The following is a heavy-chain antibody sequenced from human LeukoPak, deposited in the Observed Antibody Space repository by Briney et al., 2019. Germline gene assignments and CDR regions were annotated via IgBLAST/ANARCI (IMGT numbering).Heavy chain of an antibody. Sequence: GGSLRLSCAASGFTFSSYTMNWVRQAPGKGLEWVSYISSSSSTIYYADSVKGRFTISRGNAKNSLYLQMNSLRAEDTALYNCARVVREKFLWGQGTLVTVSS. CDR2: ISSSSSTI. CDR1: GFTFSSYT. CDR3: ARVVREKFL. J-gene: IGHJ4*02. D-gene: IGHD3-10*01. V-gene: IGHV3-48*01.